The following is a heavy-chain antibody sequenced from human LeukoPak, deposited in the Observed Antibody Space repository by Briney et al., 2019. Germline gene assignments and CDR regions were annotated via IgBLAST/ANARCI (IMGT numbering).Heavy chain of an antibody. CDR2: IYYSGST. Sequence: PSQTLSLTCTVPGGSISSSSYYWGWIRQPPGKGLEWIGSIYYSGSTYYNPSLKSRVTISVDTSKNQFSLKLSSVTAADTAVYYCARLIGSGSYSFDYWGQGTLVTVSS. CDR3: ARLIGSGSYSFDY. D-gene: IGHD3-10*01. J-gene: IGHJ4*02. CDR1: GGSISSSSYY. V-gene: IGHV4-39*01.